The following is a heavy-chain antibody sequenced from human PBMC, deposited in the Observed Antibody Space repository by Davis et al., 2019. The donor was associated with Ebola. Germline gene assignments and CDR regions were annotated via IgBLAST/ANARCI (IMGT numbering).Heavy chain of an antibody. Sequence: ASVKVSCKASGYTFNGYCMHWMRQAPGQGLEWMGIINPSGGDTSNAQKFHDRVTMTRDTSTSTVYMELSSLRSEDTAVYYCARGPFIAVTGNDGFDIWGQGTLVTVSS. D-gene: IGHD6-13*01. J-gene: IGHJ3*02. CDR1: GYTFNGYC. CDR3: ARGPFIAVTGNDGFDI. V-gene: IGHV1-46*02. CDR2: INPSGGDT.